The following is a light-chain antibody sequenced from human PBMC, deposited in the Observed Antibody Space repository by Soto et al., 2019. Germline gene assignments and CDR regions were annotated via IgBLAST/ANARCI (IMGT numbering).Light chain of an antibody. CDR1: QSVSSSY. CDR3: QHYGSSSWT. V-gene: IGKV3-20*01. CDR2: GAS. J-gene: IGKJ1*01. Sequence: EIVLTQSPGTLSLSPGERVTLSCRASQSVSSSYLAWYQQKLGQAPRLLIYGASTRAAGIPDWFRGSGSGTDNTLTISRLELEDFAVYYCQHYGSSSWTFGLGTRVPIK.